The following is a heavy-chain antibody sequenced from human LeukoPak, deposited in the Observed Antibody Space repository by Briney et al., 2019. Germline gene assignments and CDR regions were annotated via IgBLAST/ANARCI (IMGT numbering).Heavy chain of an antibody. CDR3: ARGRSGSYLDLVPRLDFDN. J-gene: IGHJ4*02. D-gene: IGHD1-26*01. V-gene: IGHV4-59*01. Sequence: PSETLSLTSTVSGHSISPYYWSWIRHPQGKGLEWNGYIFYTGNTNNNPSLKSRVTMTTDTSKIQLSLKLNSVTAADTAVYYCARGRSGSYLDLVPRLDFDNWGQGTLVTVSS. CDR1: GHSISPYY. CDR2: IFYTGNT.